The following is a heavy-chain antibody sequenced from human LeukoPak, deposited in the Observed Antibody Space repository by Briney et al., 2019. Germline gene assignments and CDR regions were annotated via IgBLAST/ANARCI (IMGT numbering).Heavy chain of an antibody. CDR3: ARVCPPYRSSWYRSPRTYYFDY. D-gene: IGHD6-13*01. CDR1: GGSFSGYY. V-gene: IGHV4-34*01. J-gene: IGHJ4*02. Sequence: SETLSLTCAVYGGSFSGYYWSWIRQPPGKGLEWIGEINHSGSTNYNPSLKSRVTISVDTSKNQFSLKLSSVTAADTAVYYCARVCPPYRSSWYRSPRTYYFDYWGQGTLVTVSS. CDR2: INHSGST.